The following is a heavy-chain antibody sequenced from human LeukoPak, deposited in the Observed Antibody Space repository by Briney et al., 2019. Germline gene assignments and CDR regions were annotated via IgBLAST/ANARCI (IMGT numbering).Heavy chain of an antibody. CDR2: ISKSASNT. CDR1: GFTFSNYH. D-gene: IGHD2-15*01. Sequence: GGSLRLSCAASGFTFSNYHMNWVRQAPGKGLEWVSYISKSASNTYYADSVKGRFTISRDTARNSVYLQMNSLTAEDTAVYYCARDLVVVPASPYYFDYWGQGTLVTVSS. J-gene: IGHJ4*02. CDR3: ARDLVVVPASPYYFDY. V-gene: IGHV3-48*01.